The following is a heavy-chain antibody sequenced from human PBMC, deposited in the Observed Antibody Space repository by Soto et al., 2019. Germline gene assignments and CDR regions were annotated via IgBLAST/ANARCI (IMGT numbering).Heavy chain of an antibody. CDR1: GFTFSSYA. J-gene: IGHJ6*02. Sequence: GGSLRLSCSASGFTFSSYAMHWVRQAPGKGLEYVSAISSNGGSTYYANSVKGRLTISRDNSKNTLYLQMSSLRAEDTAVYYFVKDPAINYYYGMDVWGQGTTVTVSS. CDR2: ISSNGGST. CDR3: VKDPAINYYYGMDV. V-gene: IGHV3-64D*06.